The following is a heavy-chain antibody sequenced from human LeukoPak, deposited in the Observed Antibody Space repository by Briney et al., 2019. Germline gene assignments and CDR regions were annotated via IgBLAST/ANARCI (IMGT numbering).Heavy chain of an antibody. V-gene: IGHV4-31*03. Sequence: SQTLSLTCTVSGGSISSGGYYWSWIRQPPGKGLEWIGEINDSGSTNQNPSLKSRVTISVDTSKNQFSLKLSSVTAADTAVYYCARGPIRAVEPAANPFDYWGQGTLVTVSS. J-gene: IGHJ4*02. CDR1: GGSISSGGYY. D-gene: IGHD2-2*01. CDR2: INDSGST. CDR3: ARGPIRAVEPAANPFDY.